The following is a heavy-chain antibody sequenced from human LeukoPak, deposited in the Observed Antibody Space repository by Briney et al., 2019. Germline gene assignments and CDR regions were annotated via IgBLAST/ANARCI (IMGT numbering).Heavy chain of an antibody. CDR2: IYHSGST. Sequence: PSETLSLTCTVSGYSISSGYYWGWIRQPPGKGLEWIGSIYHSGSTYYNPSLKSRVTISVDTSKNQFSLKLSSVTAADTAVYYCARVTGVRGVMGDWFDPWGQGTLVTVSS. CDR1: GYSISSGYY. CDR3: ARVTGVRGVMGDWFDP. D-gene: IGHD3-10*01. V-gene: IGHV4-38-2*02. J-gene: IGHJ5*02.